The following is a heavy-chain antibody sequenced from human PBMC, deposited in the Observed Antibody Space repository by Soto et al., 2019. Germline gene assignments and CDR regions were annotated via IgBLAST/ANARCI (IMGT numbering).Heavy chain of an antibody. CDR3: ASIDGDYVL. Sequence: QVQLVQSGAEVKKPGSSVKVSCKASGGTFSSYTISWVRQAPGQGLEWMGRIIPILGIANYAQKVQGRVTXXADKSTSTAYMELSSLRSEDTAVYYCASIDGDYVLWGQGTLVTVSS. V-gene: IGHV1-69*02. CDR2: IIPILGIA. J-gene: IGHJ4*02. CDR1: GGTFSSYT. D-gene: IGHD4-17*01.